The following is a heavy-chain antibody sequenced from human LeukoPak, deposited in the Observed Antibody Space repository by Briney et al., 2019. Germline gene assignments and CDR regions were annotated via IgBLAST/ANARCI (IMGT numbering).Heavy chain of an antibody. CDR2: IDNRGRTT. CDR1: GFTFSSYS. D-gene: IGHD2-21*02. Sequence: PGGSLRLSCAASGFTFSSYSMNWVRQAPGKGLEWVSTIDNRGRTTYYTDSVKGRFTISRDNSKSTLFLQMNSLRAEDTAVYYCAHRSGLLSYYFDYWGPGTLVTVSS. V-gene: IGHV3-23*05. J-gene: IGHJ4*02. CDR3: AHRSGLLSYYFDY.